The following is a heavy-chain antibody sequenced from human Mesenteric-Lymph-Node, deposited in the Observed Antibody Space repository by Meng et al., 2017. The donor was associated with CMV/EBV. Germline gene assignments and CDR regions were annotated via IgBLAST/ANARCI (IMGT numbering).Heavy chain of an antibody. J-gene: IGHJ4*02. Sequence: LPCPVYGGSFSGFLWSWIRLPPGKGLEWIGEINQSGSTNYNPSLKSRVTMSVDTSKNQFSLKLRSVTAADTAIYYCARVCSSTSCNDYWGQGTLVTVSS. V-gene: IGHV4-34*01. CDR1: GGSFSGFL. CDR3: ARVCSSTSCNDY. D-gene: IGHD2-2*01. CDR2: INQSGST.